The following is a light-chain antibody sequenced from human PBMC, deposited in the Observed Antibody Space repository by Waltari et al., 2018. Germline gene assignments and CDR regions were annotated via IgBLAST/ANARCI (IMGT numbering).Light chain of an antibody. CDR2: GTS. J-gene: IGKJ2*01. Sequence: EIVMTQSPVTLSVSPGERAALSCRPSQSVRTNLACYQQRPGQTPRLLIYGTSTRPTELPARFSGSGSGTEFTLTISSLQSEDFAVYYCQQYNDWPYTFGQGTKLEIK. V-gene: IGKV3-15*01. CDR1: QSVRTN. CDR3: QQYNDWPYT.